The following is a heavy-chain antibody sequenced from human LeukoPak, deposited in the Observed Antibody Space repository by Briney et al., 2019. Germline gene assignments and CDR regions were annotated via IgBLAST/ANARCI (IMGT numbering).Heavy chain of an antibody. V-gene: IGHV4-39*01. Sequence: SETLFLTCTVSGGSISSSSYYWGWIRQPPGKGLEWIGNIYYSGSTHYNPSLKSRVTISVDTSKNQFSLKLSSVTAADTAVYYCARPLFGNTFGGVMNAFDIWGQGTMVTVSS. CDR3: ARPLFGNTFGGVMNAFDI. J-gene: IGHJ3*02. D-gene: IGHD3-16*01. CDR1: GGSISSSSYY. CDR2: IYYSGST.